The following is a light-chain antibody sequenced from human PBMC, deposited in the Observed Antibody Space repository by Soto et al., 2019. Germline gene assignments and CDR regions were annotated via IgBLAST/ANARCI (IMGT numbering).Light chain of an antibody. CDR2: RND. V-gene: IGLV1-47*01. CDR3: AAWDDSLSGVE. J-gene: IGLJ2*01. CDR1: TSNIGNNY. Sequence: QSVLTQPPSASVTPGQRVTISCSGSTSNIGNNYAYWYQQLPGTAPKLLIYRNDQRPSGVPDRFSGSKSGTSASLVISGLRSEDEADYYCAAWDDSLSGVEFGGGTKLTVL.